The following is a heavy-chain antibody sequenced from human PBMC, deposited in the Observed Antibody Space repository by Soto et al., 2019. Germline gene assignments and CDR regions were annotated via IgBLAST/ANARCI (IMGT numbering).Heavy chain of an antibody. V-gene: IGHV4-59*08. Sequence: QVQLQESGPGLVKPSETLSLTCTVSGGSISSSYWSWIRQPPGKGLEWVGYIHYSGSTHYNPSLNSRITISPDTSKNQFSLKLTSVTAADTAVYYCARHSTGLDVWGKGTTVTVSS. CDR1: GGSISSSY. D-gene: IGHD3-9*01. J-gene: IGHJ6*04. CDR3: ARHSTGLDV. CDR2: IHYSGST.